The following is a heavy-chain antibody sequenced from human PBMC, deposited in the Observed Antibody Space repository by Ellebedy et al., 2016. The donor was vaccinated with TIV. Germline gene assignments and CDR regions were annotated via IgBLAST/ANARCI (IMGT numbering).Heavy chain of an antibody. Sequence: SLKISCTTSGFHFSHHAVSWVRQAPGKGLEWVGFIRSIPYGGTTEYAASVKGRFTISRDDSNSIAHLEMNSLKTEDTAIYYCTRHWGYRFDSWGQGTLVTVSS. D-gene: IGHD7-27*01. J-gene: IGHJ4*02. CDR3: TRHWGYRFDS. CDR2: IRSIPYGGTT. V-gene: IGHV3-49*04. CDR1: GFHFSHHA.